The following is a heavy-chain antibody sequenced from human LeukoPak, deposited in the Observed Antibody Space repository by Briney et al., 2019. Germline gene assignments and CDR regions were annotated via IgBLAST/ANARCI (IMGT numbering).Heavy chain of an antibody. J-gene: IGHJ4*02. CDR2: IYPGDSDT. V-gene: IGHV5-51*01. Sequence: GESLKISCEGSGGSFTKFWIGWVRQMPGKGLELMGIIYPGDSDTRYSPSFQGQVTISADKSISTAYLQWSSLKASDTAMYYCARLNLGYSSSWAFDYWGQGTLVTVSS. D-gene: IGHD6-13*01. CDR3: ARLNLGYSSSWAFDY. CDR1: GGSFTKFW.